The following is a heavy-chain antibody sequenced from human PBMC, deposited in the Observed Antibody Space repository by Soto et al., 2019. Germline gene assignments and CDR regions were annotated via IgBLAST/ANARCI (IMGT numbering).Heavy chain of an antibody. D-gene: IGHD3-16*01. J-gene: IGHJ4*02. CDR3: ARHAAYDSSWGNSEDKDY. Sequence: QLQLQESGPGLVKPSETLSLACTVSGASITSDRYYWDWIRQPPGKGLEWIGSAYYSGTTYYNPSHKARVPEAVVPSKAQSSRSPASRDPGSTAVDYWARHAAYDSSWGNSEDKDYWGQGTLVTVSS. CDR2: AYYSGTT. CDR1: GASITSDRYY. V-gene: IGHV4-39*01.